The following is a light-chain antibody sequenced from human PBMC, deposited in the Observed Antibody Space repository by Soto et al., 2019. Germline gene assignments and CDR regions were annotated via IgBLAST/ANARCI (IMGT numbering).Light chain of an antibody. CDR3: QQRSNWPLT. CDR1: QSVSSY. Sequence: EIVFTQSPSTLSLSPGERATLSCRASQSVSSYLAWYQQKPGQAPRLLIYHASNRATGIPARFSGSGSGTDFTLTINSLEPEDFAVYYCQQRSNWPLTFGGGTKVDIK. CDR2: HAS. V-gene: IGKV3-11*01. J-gene: IGKJ4*01.